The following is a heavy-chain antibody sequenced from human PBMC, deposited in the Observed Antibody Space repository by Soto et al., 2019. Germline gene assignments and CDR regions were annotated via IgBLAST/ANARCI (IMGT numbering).Heavy chain of an antibody. J-gene: IGHJ6*01. V-gene: IGHV1-69*13. Sequence: GASVKVSCKASGDTFSTYTITWVRQAPGQGLEWMGGIIPRSGTSNYAQKFQGRVTITADESTSTAYVELSSLRSEETAVYYCARLGLVLAPRTVTPELYTSAMEVWRQGTRDTDSS. CDR1: GDTFSTYT. CDR2: IIPRSGTS. CDR3: ARLGLVLAPRTVTPELYTSAMEV. D-gene: IGHD3-3*02.